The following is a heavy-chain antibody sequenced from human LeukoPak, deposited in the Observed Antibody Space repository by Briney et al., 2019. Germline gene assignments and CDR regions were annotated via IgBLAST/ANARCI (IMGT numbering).Heavy chain of an antibody. J-gene: IGHJ4*02. CDR2: IWYDGSNK. D-gene: IGHD3-10*01. V-gene: IGHV3-33*08. CDR3: ARDGEWFGESAGYYFDY. CDR1: GFTFSSYG. Sequence: PGRSLRLSCAASGFTFSSYGMHWVRQAPGKGLEWVAVIWYDGSNKYYADSVKGRFTISRDNSKNTLYLQMNSLRAEDTAVYYCARDGEWFGESAGYYFDYWGQGTLVTVSS.